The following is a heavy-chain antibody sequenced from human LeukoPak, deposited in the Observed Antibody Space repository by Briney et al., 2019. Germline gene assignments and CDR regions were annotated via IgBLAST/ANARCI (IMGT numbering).Heavy chain of an antibody. CDR3: ARYSDSSGYYDY. Sequence: TSETLSLTCTVSGGSISSYYWSWIRQPPGKGLEWIGYIYYSGSTNYNPSLKSRVTISVDTSKNQFSLKLTSVTAADTALYYCARYSDSSGYYDYWGQGTLVTVSS. J-gene: IGHJ4*02. V-gene: IGHV4-59*12. CDR1: GGSISSYY. CDR2: IYYSGST. D-gene: IGHD3-22*01.